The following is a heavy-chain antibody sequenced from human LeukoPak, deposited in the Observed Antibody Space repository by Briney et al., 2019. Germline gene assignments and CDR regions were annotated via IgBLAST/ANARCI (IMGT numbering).Heavy chain of an antibody. CDR3: ARESRGYSYGHDYFDY. V-gene: IGHV3-33*01. D-gene: IGHD5-18*01. J-gene: IGHJ4*02. CDR2: IWYDGSNK. CDR1: GFTFSSYG. Sequence: GGSLRLSCAASGFTFSSYGMHWVRQAPGKGLEWVAVIWYDGSNKYYADSVKGRFTISRDNSKNTLYLQMNSLRAEDTAVYYCARESRGYSYGHDYFDYWGQGTLVNVSS.